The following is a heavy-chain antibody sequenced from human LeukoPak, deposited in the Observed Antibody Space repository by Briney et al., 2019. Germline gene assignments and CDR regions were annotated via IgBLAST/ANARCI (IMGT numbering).Heavy chain of an antibody. CDR2: IKQDGSEK. Sequence: GGSLRLSCAASGFTFSSYWMGWVRQAPGKGLEWVANIKQDGSEKYYVDSVKGRFTISRDNAKNSLYLQMNSLRAEDTAVYYCARSRGLGPSYFDYWGQGTLVTVSS. CDR3: ARSRGLGPSYFDY. V-gene: IGHV3-7*05. J-gene: IGHJ4*02. D-gene: IGHD3-16*01. CDR1: GFTFSSYW.